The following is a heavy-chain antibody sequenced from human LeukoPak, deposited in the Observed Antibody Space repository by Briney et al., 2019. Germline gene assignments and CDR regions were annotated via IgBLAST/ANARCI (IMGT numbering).Heavy chain of an antibody. D-gene: IGHD3-10*01. CDR2: ISGSGGST. CDR3: ARGQWFGELLFQPPRWFDP. CDR1: GFTFSSHA. J-gene: IGHJ5*02. V-gene: IGHV3-23*01. Sequence: GGSLRLSCAASGFTFSSHAMSWVRQAPGKGLEWVSAISGSGGSTYYADSVKGRFTISRDNSKNTLYLQMNSLRAEDTAVYYCARGQWFGELLFQPPRWFDPWGQGTLVTVSS.